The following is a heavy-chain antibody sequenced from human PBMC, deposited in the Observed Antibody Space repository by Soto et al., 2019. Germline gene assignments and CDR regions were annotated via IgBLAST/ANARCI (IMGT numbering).Heavy chain of an antibody. CDR1: GYSFTSYW. CDR2: IDPSDSYT. J-gene: IGHJ3*02. Sequence: GESLKSSCKGSGYSFTSYWISWVRQMPGKGLEWMGRIDPSDSYTNYSPSFQGHVTISADKSISTAYLQWSSLKASDTAMYYCASDYYDSSGTWAFDIWGQGTMVTVSS. CDR3: ASDYYDSSGTWAFDI. D-gene: IGHD3-22*01. V-gene: IGHV5-10-1*01.